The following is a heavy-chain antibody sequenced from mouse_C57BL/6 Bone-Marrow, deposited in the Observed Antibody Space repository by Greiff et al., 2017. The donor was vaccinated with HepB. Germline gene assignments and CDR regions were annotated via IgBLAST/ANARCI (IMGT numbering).Heavy chain of an antibody. V-gene: IGHV14-4*01. J-gene: IGHJ3*01. D-gene: IGHD2-2*01. CDR3: TTFPYGYDGE. CDR1: GFNIKDDY. CDR2: IDPENGDT. Sequence: VQLKQSGAELVRPGASVKLSCTASGFNIKDDYMHWVKQRPEQGLEWIGWIDPENGDTEYASKFQGKATITADTSSNTAYLQLSSLTSEDTAVYYCTTFPYGYDGEGGQGTLVTVSA.